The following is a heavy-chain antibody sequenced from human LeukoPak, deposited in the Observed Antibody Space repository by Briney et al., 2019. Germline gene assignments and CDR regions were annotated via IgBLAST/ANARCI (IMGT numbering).Heavy chain of an antibody. Sequence: GGSLRLSCAASGFTVSSNYMSWVRQAPGRGLEWVSVIYSGGNTFYADSVKGRFTISRDNSKNTLYLQMSSLRVEDTAVYYCARHYYDSSGYYVGVGFDYWGQGTLVTVSS. J-gene: IGHJ4*02. CDR3: ARHYYDSSGYYVGVGFDY. V-gene: IGHV3-53*01. CDR2: IYSGGNT. CDR1: GFTVSSNY. D-gene: IGHD3-22*01.